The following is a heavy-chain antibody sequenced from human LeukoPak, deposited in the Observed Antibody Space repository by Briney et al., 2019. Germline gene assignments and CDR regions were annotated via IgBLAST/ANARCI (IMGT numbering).Heavy chain of an antibody. CDR2: IIPIFGTA. D-gene: IGHD4-17*01. Sequence: GASVKVSCKASGGTFSSYAISWVRQAPGQGLEWMGGIIPIFGTANYAQKFQGRVTITADKSTSTAYMELSSLRSEDTAVYYSARQRRRATVTTLTSSVDYGMDVWGKGTTVTVSS. V-gene: IGHV1-69*06. CDR1: GGTFSSYA. J-gene: IGHJ6*04. CDR3: ARQRRRATVTTLTSSVDYGMDV.